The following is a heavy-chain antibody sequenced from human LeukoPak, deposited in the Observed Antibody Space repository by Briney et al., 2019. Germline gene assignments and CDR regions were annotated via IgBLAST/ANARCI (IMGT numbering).Heavy chain of an antibody. Sequence: SETLSLTCTVSGVSISSYYWTWIRQPPGKGLEWIGEIIDTGSTKYNSSLKSRVTISVDTSKNEFSLNLTSVTAADTAIYYCARGLASGYPPIPFDYWGQGTLVTVSS. CDR1: GVSISSYY. D-gene: IGHD3-3*01. CDR2: IIDTGST. V-gene: IGHV4-34*12. CDR3: ARGLASGYPPIPFDY. J-gene: IGHJ4*02.